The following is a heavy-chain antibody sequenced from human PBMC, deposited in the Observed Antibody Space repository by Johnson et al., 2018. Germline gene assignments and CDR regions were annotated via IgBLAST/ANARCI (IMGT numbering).Heavy chain of an antibody. CDR1: GFTFNIYW. CDR2: IVPDGTER. V-gene: IGHV3-7*01. D-gene: IGHD3-9*01. CDR3: AREDWFSVDF. Sequence: VQLVESGGGLVQPGGSLRLSCAASGFTFNIYWMNWVRQAPGKGLERVAEIVPDGTERYFVDSVKGRFVISRDNSKNSLYLQLNGLRVEDTAVYYCAREDWFSVDFWGQGTLVTVSS. J-gene: IGHJ4*02.